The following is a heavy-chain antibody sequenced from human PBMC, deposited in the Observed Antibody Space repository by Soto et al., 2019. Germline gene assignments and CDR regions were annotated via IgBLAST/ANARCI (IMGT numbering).Heavy chain of an antibody. Sequence: PGGSLRLSCAGSGFTFGDYAMNWVRQAPGKGLEWVSAISGSGGSTYYADSVKGRFTISRDNSKNTLYLQMNSLRAEDTAVYYCAKGMSIAARPLGYYYYGMDVWGQGTTVTVSS. V-gene: IGHV3-23*01. CDR2: ISGSGGST. CDR3: AKGMSIAARPLGYYYYGMDV. J-gene: IGHJ6*02. CDR1: GFTFGDYA. D-gene: IGHD6-6*01.